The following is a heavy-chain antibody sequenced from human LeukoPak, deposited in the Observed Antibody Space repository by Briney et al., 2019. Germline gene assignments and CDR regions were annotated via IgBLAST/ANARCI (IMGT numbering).Heavy chain of an antibody. CDR2: ISSSSSYI. CDR1: GFTFSSYA. J-gene: IGHJ4*02. CDR3: ARTEWLRRGYYFDY. D-gene: IGHD5-12*01. Sequence: KSGGSLRLSCAASGFTFSSYAMSWVRQAPGKGLEWVSCISSSSSYIYYADSVKGRFTISRDNAKNSLFLQMNSLRAEDTAVYYCARTEWLRRGYYFDYWGQGTLVTVSS. V-gene: IGHV3-21*01.